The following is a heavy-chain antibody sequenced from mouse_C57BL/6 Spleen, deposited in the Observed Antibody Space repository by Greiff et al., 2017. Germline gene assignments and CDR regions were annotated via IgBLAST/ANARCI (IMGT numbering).Heavy chain of an antibody. D-gene: IGHD2-2*01. CDR1: GYTFTSYW. Sequence: QVQLQQPGAELVKPGASVQLSCKASGYTFTSYWMHWVKQRPGQGLEWIGMIHPNSGSTNYNEKFKSKATLTVDKSSSTAYMQLSSLTSEDSAVYYCARKEMVTTGFAYWGQGTLVTVSA. J-gene: IGHJ3*01. V-gene: IGHV1-64*01. CDR3: ARKEMVTTGFAY. CDR2: IHPNSGST.